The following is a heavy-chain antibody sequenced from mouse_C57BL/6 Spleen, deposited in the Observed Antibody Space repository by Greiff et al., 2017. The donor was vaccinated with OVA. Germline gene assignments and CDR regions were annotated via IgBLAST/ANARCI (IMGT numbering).Heavy chain of an antibody. D-gene: IGHD2-5*01. V-gene: IGHV2-2*01. Sequence: VQLVESGPGLVQPSQSLSITCTVSGFSLTSYGVHWVRQSPGKGLEWLGVIWSGGSTDYNAAFISRLSISKDNSKSQVFCKMNSLQADDTAIYYCASYSNEGDYAMDYWGQGTSVTVSS. CDR2: IWSGGST. CDR3: ASYSNEGDYAMDY. J-gene: IGHJ4*01. CDR1: GFSLTSYG.